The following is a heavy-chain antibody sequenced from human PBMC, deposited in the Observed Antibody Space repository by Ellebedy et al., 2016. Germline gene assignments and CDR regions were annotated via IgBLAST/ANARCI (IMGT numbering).Heavy chain of an antibody. D-gene: IGHD5-12*01. CDR3: ARDRYIVATSADYYYGMDV. CDR2: IYYSGST. CDR1: GGSISSYY. Sequence: SETLSLTXTVSGGSISSYYWSWIRQPPGKGLEWIGYIYYSGSTNYNPSLKSRVTISVDTSKNQFSLKVSSVTAADTAVYYCARDRYIVATSADYYYGMDVWGQGTTVTVSS. V-gene: IGHV4-59*01. J-gene: IGHJ6*02.